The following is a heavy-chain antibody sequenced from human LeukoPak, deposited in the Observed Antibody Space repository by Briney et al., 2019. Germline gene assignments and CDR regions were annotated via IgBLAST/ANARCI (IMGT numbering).Heavy chain of an antibody. D-gene: IGHD3-16*01. CDR1: GGSFSDYY. J-gene: IGHJ4*02. Sequence: SETLSLTCAVYGGSFSDYYWSWIRQPPGKGLEWIGEINHSGSTKYNPPHKSRVTISVDTSKNQFSLKLSSVTAADTAVYYCARAPPPGATAYGVVDYWGQGTLVTVSS. CDR3: ARAPPPGATAYGVVDY. CDR2: INHSGST. V-gene: IGHV4-34*01.